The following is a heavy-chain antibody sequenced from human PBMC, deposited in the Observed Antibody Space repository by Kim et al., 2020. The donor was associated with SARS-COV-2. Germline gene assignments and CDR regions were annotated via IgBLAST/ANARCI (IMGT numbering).Heavy chain of an antibody. D-gene: IGHD3-3*01. CDR1: GGSFSGYY. CDR2: INHSGST. V-gene: IGHV4-34*01. J-gene: IGHJ2*01. CDR3: ARGETYYDFWSGYYLNWY. Sequence: SETLSLTCAVYGGSFSGYYWSWIRQPPGKGLEWIGEINHSGSTNYNPSLKSRVTISVDTSKNQFSLKLSSVTAADTAVYYCARGETYYDFWSGYYLNWY.